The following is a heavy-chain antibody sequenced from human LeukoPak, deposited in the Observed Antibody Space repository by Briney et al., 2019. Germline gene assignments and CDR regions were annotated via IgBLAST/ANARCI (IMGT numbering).Heavy chain of an antibody. CDR3: ARALAYCSSTNCYTYYYYYMDV. CDR1: GFTFSSYW. Sequence: GGSLRLSCAASGFTFSSYWMSWVRQAPGKGLEWVANIKQDGSDKYYVDSVKGRFTISRDNAKNSLYLQMNSLRAEDTAVYYCARALAYCSSTNCYTYYYYYMDVWGKGTTVTVSS. J-gene: IGHJ6*03. D-gene: IGHD2-2*02. V-gene: IGHV3-7*04. CDR2: IKQDGSDK.